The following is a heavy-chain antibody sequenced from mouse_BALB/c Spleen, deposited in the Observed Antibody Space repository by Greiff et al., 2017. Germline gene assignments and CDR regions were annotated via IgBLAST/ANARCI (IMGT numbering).Heavy chain of an antibody. CDR2: ISNLAYSI. Sequence: EVKLMESGGGLVQPGGSRKLSCAASGFTFSDYGMAWVRQAPGKGPEWVAFISNLAYSIYYADTVTGRFTISRENAKNTLYLEMSSLRSEDTAMYYCARLPYFDYWGQGTTLTVSS. CDR3: ARLPYFDY. J-gene: IGHJ2*01. CDR1: GFTFSDYG. V-gene: IGHV5-15*02.